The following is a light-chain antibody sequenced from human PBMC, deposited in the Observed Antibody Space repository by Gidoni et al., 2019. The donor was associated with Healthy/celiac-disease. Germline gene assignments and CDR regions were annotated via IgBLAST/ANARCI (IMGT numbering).Light chain of an antibody. V-gene: IGKV3-11*01. CDR1: QRVSSH. CDR2: DAS. Sequence: DIVLTQSPATLSLSPGERATLSCRASQRVSSHLAWYQQKPGQAPRLLIYDASNRATGIPARFSGSGSGTDFTLTISSLEPEDFAVYYCQQRSNWPYTFGQGTKLEIK. J-gene: IGKJ2*01. CDR3: QQRSNWPYT.